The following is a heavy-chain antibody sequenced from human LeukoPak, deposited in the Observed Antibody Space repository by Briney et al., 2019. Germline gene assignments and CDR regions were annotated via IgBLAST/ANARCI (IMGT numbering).Heavy chain of an antibody. CDR1: GGSISSYY. CDR3: ARVVGPNAFDI. CDR2: IYTSGST. Sequence: SETLSLTCSVSGGSISSYYWSWIRQPAGKGLEWIGRIYTSGSTNSNPSLKSRVTMSVDTSNTQFSLKPTSVTAADTAVYYCARVVGPNAFDIWGQGTMVTVSS. D-gene: IGHD2-2*01. J-gene: IGHJ3*02. V-gene: IGHV4-4*07.